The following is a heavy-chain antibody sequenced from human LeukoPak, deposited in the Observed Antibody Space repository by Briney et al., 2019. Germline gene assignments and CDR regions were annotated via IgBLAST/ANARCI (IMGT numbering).Heavy chain of an antibody. CDR1: GFTFSSYA. V-gene: IGHV3-64*01. J-gene: IGHJ4*02. CDR2: ISSNGGST. D-gene: IGHD6-19*01. CDR3: ARGAPGIAVVRTYFDY. Sequence: PGGSLRLSCAASGFTFSSYAMHWVRQAPGKGLEYVSAISSNGGSTYYANSVKGRFTISRDNSKNTLYLQMGSLRAEDMAVYYCARGAPGIAVVRTYFDYWGQGTLVTVSS.